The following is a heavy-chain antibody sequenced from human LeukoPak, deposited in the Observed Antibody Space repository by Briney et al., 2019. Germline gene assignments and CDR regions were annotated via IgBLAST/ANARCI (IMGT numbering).Heavy chain of an antibody. V-gene: IGHV3-7*01. CDR1: GFTFSSYW. D-gene: IGHD5/OR15-5a*01. J-gene: IGHJ6*03. CDR2: INQDGSEK. CDR3: ASVLSNYYYYYMDV. Sequence: PGGSLRLSCAASGFTFSSYWMSWVRQAPGKGLEWVANINQDGSEKYYVDSVKGRFTISRGNAKNSLYLQMNSLRAEDTAVYYCASVLSNYYYYYMDVWGKGTTVTVSS.